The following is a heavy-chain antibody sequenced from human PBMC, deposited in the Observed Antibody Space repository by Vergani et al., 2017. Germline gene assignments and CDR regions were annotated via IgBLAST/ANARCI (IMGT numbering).Heavy chain of an antibody. V-gene: IGHV1-8*01. Sequence: QVQLVQSGAEVKKPGASVKVSCKASGYTFTSYDFNWVRQATGQGLEWVGWMNPNSGNTGYAQKLQGRVTMTRNTSISTAYMELSSLRSEDTAVYYCAREKRVDYGVLCYYYYYMDVWGKGTTVTVSS. CDR1: GYTFTSYD. CDR3: AREKRVDYGVLCYYYYYMDV. CDR2: MNPNSGNT. D-gene: IGHD4-17*01. J-gene: IGHJ6*03.